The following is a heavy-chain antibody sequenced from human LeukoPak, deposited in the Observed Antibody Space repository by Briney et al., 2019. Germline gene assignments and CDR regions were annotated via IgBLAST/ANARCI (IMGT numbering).Heavy chain of an antibody. CDR1: GFTFSSYG. CDR3: ANLHSSSWYLDYFDY. Sequence: PGGFLRLSCAASGFTFSSYGMHWVRQAPGKGLEWVAFIRYDGSNKYYADSVKGRLTISRDNSKNTLYLQMNSLRAEDTAVYYCANLHSSSWYLDYFDYWGQGTLVTVSS. V-gene: IGHV3-30*02. J-gene: IGHJ4*02. D-gene: IGHD6-13*01. CDR2: IRYDGSNK.